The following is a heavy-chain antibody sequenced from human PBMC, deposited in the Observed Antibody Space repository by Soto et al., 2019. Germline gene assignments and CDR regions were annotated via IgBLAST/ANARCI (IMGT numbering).Heavy chain of an antibody. D-gene: IGHD4-17*01. V-gene: IGHV3-21*01. CDR3: ARGPLTVTTFMDYYGMDV. J-gene: IGHJ6*02. Sequence: EVQLVESGGGLVKPGGSLRLSCAASGFTFSSYSMNWVRQAPGKGLEWVSSISSSSSYIYYADSVKGRFTISRDNAKNSLYLQMNSLRAEDTAVYYCARGPLTVTTFMDYYGMDVWGQGTTVTVSS. CDR1: GFTFSSYS. CDR2: ISSSSSYI.